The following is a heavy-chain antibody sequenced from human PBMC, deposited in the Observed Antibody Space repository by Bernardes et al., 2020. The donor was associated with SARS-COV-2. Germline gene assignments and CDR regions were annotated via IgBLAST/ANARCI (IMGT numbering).Heavy chain of an antibody. D-gene: IGHD3-22*01. CDR2: VYYSGST. J-gene: IGHJ6*02. V-gene: IGHV4-59*01. CDR3: AREGLGYYDRFYYGMDV. Sequence: SETLSLTCTVSGVSISNVYWNWIRQAPGKGLEWIGYVYYSGSTNYNPSLKSRVTISVDTSKNEFSLKLTSVTAADTAVYYCAREGLGYYDRFYYGMDVWGQGTTVTVSS. CDR1: GVSISNVY.